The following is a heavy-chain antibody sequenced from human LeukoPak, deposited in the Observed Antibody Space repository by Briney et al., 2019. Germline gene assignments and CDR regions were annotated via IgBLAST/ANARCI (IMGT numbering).Heavy chain of an antibody. J-gene: IGHJ4*02. D-gene: IGHD4-17*01. Sequence: SETLPLTCAVYGGSFSGYYWSWIRQPPGKGLEWIGEINHSGSTNYNPSLKSRVTISVDTSKNQFSLKLSSVTAADTAVYYCARVGVTTVTTNDYWGQGTLVTVSS. CDR2: INHSGST. V-gene: IGHV4-34*01. CDR3: ARVGVTTVTTNDY. CDR1: GGSFSGYY.